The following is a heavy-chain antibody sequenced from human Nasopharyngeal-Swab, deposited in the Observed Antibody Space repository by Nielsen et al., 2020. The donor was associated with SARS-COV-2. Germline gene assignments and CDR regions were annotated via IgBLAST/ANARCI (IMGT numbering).Heavy chain of an antibody. CDR1: GFTFSSYD. CDR2: IGTAGDT. CDR3: ARERTDCSGGSCYSYGVDV. V-gene: IGHV3-13*01. Sequence: GESLKISCAASGFTFSSYDMHWVRQATGKGLEWVSAIGTAGDTYYPGSVKGRFTISRENAENSLYLQMNSLRAGDTAVYYCARERTDCSGGSCYSYGVDVWGQGTTVTVSS. J-gene: IGHJ6*02. D-gene: IGHD2-15*01.